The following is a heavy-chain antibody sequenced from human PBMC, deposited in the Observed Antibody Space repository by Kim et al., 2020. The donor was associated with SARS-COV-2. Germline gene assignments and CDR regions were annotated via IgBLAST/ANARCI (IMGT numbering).Heavy chain of an antibody. J-gene: IGHJ4*02. CDR3: AKVPYDFWSGYYLDY. Sequence: DAGKDRFNISRDNSKNTLYLQMSSLRAEDTAVYYCAKVPYDFWSGYYLDYWGQGTLVTVSS. D-gene: IGHD3-3*01. V-gene: IGHV3-30*02.